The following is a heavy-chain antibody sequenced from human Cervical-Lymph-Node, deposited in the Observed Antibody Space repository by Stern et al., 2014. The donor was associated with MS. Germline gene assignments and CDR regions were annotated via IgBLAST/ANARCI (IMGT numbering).Heavy chain of an antibody. CDR1: GYTFTRYG. CDR2: ISTYNANT. CDR3: ARDPGGYFHGMDV. Sequence: VHLVESGGEVKKPGASAKASCKASGYTFTRYGIAWVRQAPGQSLEWMGWISTYNANTGFAQRFQERLSMTTDTSTSTVYMELRSLRSDDTAVYYCARDPGGYFHGMDVWGQGTTVTVSS. J-gene: IGHJ6*02. D-gene: IGHD2/OR15-2a*01. V-gene: IGHV1-18*01.